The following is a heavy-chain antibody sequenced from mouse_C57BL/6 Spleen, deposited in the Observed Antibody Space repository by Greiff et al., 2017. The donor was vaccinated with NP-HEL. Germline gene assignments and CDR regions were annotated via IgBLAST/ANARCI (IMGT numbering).Heavy chain of an antibody. D-gene: IGHD2-3*01. V-gene: IGHV1-52*01. CDR3: ARKADGYPCVGFAY. J-gene: IGHJ3*01. CDR2: IDPSGSGT. CDR1: GYTFTSYW. Sequence: VKLQQPGAELVRPGSSVKLSCKASGYTFTSYWMHWVKQRPIQGLEWIGNIDPSGSGTNYNQKFKDKATLTVDKSSSTAYMQLSSLTSEDSAGYYCARKADGYPCVGFAYWGQGTLVTVSA.